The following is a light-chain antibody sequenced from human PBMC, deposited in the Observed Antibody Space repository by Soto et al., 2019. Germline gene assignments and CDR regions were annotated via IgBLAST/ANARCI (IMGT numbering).Light chain of an antibody. CDR1: QDISNY. Sequence: DIQMTQSPSSLSASVGDRVTITCQASQDISNYLNWYQQKPGKAPKLLIYDASNLETGVPSRFSGSGSGTDFTFTISSLQPEDIATYYCQQSYKTPHTFGQGTKLETK. CDR3: QQSYKTPHT. J-gene: IGKJ2*01. CDR2: DAS. V-gene: IGKV1-33*01.